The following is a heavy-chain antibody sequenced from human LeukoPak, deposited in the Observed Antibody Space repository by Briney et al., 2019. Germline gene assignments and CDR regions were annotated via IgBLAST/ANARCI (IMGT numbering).Heavy chain of an antibody. J-gene: IGHJ4*02. D-gene: IGHD1-26*01. CDR3: AREGGSSRSLEN. V-gene: IGHV4-4*07. CDR2: IYASGSS. Sequence: PSETLSLTCNVYGGSISSSYWSWIRQPAGKGLEWIGRIYASGSSNYNPSLKSRVTMSVDTSKNQFSLNLSSVTAADTAVYYCAREGGSSRSLENWGQGTLVTVSS. CDR1: GGSISSSY.